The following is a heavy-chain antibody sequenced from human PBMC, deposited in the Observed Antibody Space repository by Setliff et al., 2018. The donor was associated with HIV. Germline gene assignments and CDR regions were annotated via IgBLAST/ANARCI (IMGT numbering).Heavy chain of an antibody. CDR3: ARRRLEYCGGDCYYYYMDF. J-gene: IGHJ6*03. D-gene: IGHD2-21*01. V-gene: IGHV1-18*01. Sequence: ASVKVSCKASGFTTFGISWLRQAPGQEPEWMGSISAHDGKKNYGQKFHGRLSMSTDTSASTAYMELRSLRPGDTAIYYCARRRLEYCGGDCYYYYMDFWGKGTTVTVSS. CDR1: GFTTFG. CDR2: ISAHDGKK.